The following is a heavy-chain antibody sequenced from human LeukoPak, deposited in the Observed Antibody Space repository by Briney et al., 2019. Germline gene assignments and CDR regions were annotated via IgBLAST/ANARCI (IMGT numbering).Heavy chain of an antibody. CDR1: GYTFTGYG. CDR3: AREEWEEGDNWFDP. J-gene: IGHJ5*02. D-gene: IGHD1-26*01. Sequence: ASVKVSCKASGYTFTGYGISWVRQAPGQGLEWMGWISAYNGNTNYAQKLQGRVAMTTDTSTSTAYMELRSLRSDDTAVYYCAREEWEEGDNWFDPWGQGTLVTVSS. CDR2: ISAYNGNT. V-gene: IGHV1-18*01.